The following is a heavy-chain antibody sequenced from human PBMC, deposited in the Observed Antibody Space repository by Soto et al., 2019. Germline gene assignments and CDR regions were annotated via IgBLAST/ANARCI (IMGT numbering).Heavy chain of an antibody. D-gene: IGHD3-10*01. Sequence: PGGSLRLSCAASGFTFSSYAMSWVRQAPGKGLEWVSAISGSGGSTYYADSVKGRFTISRDNSKNTLYLQMNSLRAEDTAVYYCEKGYYGSGSYSYNWFDPWGQGTLVTAPQ. V-gene: IGHV3-23*01. J-gene: IGHJ5*02. CDR1: GFTFSSYA. CDR3: EKGYYGSGSYSYNWFDP. CDR2: ISGSGGST.